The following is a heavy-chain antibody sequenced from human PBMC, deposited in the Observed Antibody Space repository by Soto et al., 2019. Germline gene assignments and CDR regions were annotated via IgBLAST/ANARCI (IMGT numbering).Heavy chain of an antibody. D-gene: IGHD5-12*01. J-gene: IGHJ4*02. CDR2: IYNSGST. V-gene: IGHV4-31*03. CDR3: ARGLNPFAY. Sequence: SETLSLSCTVSGGSISSGGYYWSWIRQHPGKGLEWVGYIYNSGSTYYRPSLKSRVIISSDTSKNQFSLRLGSVTAADAAVYYCARGLNPFAYWGQGTPVTSPQ. CDR1: GGSISSGGYY.